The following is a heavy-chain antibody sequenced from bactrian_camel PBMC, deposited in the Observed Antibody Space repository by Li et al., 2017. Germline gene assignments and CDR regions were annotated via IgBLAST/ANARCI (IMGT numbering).Heavy chain of an antibody. Sequence: HVQLVESGGGSVQAGGSLRLSCAASGYISSNSCMGWFRQAQGEAREGIAVIDSDGSTSYADSVKGRFTTSKDNAKNTLYLEMNSLKPEDTAMYYCAAAGDKIVPDALRSNKYDYWGQGTQVTV. J-gene: IGHJ4*01. CDR2: IDSDGST. V-gene: IGHV3S53*01. D-gene: IGHD1*01. CDR3: AAAGDKIVPDALRSNKYDY. CDR1: GYISSNSC.